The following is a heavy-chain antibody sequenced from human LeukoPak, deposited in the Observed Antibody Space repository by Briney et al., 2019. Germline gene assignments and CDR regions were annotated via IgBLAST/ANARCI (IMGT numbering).Heavy chain of an antibody. J-gene: IGHJ4*02. Sequence: SETLSLTCAVYGGSFSGYYWSWIRQPPGKGLEWIGEINHSGSTNYNPSLKSRVTISVDTSKNQFSLKLSSVTAADTAVYYCARRRRSLAVAGGYFDYWGQGTMVTVSS. CDR2: INHSGST. CDR1: GGSFSGYY. D-gene: IGHD6-19*01. CDR3: ARRRRSLAVAGGYFDY. V-gene: IGHV4-34*01.